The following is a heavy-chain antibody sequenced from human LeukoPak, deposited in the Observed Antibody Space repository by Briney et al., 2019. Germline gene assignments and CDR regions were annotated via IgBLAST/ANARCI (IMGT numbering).Heavy chain of an antibody. CDR1: GGSISSYY. CDR3: ARDRVGATLGYYYYMDV. D-gene: IGHD1-26*01. Sequence: SETLSLICTVFGGSISSYYWSWIRQPPGKGLEWIGNIYYSGSTNYNPSLKSRVTISVDTSKSQFSLKLSSVTAADTAVYYCARDRVGATLGYYYYMDVWGKGTTVTVSS. V-gene: IGHV4-59*01. J-gene: IGHJ6*03. CDR2: IYYSGST.